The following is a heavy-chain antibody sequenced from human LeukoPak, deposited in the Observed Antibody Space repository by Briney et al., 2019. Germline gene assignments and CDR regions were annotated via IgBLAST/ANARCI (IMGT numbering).Heavy chain of an antibody. CDR3: ARSYCSRTSFKKGSYYYYMDV. Sequence: GGSLRLSXAASGFTFSDYYMSWIRQAPGKGLEWVSYISSSGSTIYYADSVKGRFTISRDNAKNSLYLQMNSLRAEDTAVYYCARSYCSRTSFKKGSYYYYMDVWGKGSTVTVSS. V-gene: IGHV3-11*04. CDR1: GFTFSDYY. D-gene: IGHD2-2*01. CDR2: ISSSGSTI. J-gene: IGHJ6*03.